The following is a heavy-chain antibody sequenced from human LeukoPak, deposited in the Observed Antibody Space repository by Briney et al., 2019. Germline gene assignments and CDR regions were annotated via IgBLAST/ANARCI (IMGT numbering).Heavy chain of an antibody. D-gene: IGHD1-26*01. Sequence: SETLSLTCTVSGGSISSYYWSWIRQPPGKGLEWIGYIYYSGSTNYNPSLKSRVTISVDTSKNQFSLKLSSVTAADTAVYYCARFGELFDSGAFDMWGQGTMVTVSS. V-gene: IGHV4-59*01. CDR1: GGSISSYY. CDR3: ARFGELFDSGAFDM. J-gene: IGHJ3*02. CDR2: IYYSGST.